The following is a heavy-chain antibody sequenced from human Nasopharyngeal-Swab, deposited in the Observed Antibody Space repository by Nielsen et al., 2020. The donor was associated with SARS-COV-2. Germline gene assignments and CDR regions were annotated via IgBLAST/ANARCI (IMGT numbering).Heavy chain of an antibody. J-gene: IGHJ4*02. V-gene: IGHV1-18*04. D-gene: IGHD2-21*01. CDR3: ARDYSGY. CDR1: GYTFTSYG. CDR2: ISAYNGDT. Sequence: ASVKVSCKASGYTFTSYGISWVRQAPGEGLEWMGWISAYNGDTNYAQKFQGRVTMTTDTSTSTVYMELRNLRSDDTAVYYCARDYSGYWSQGTLVTVSS.